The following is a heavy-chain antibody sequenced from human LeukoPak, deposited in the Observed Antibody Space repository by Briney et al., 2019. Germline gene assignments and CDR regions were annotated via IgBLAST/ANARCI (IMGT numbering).Heavy chain of an antibody. J-gene: IGHJ4*02. Sequence: GGSLRLSCAASGFTFSIYAMHWVRQAPGKGLEWVAVISYDGSNKYYADSVKGRFTISRDNSKNTLYLQMNSLRAEDTAVYYCAREGYYDSSGYFTPIDYWGQGTLVTVSS. CDR3: AREGYYDSSGYFTPIDY. CDR2: ISYDGSNK. D-gene: IGHD3-22*01. CDR1: GFTFSIYA. V-gene: IGHV3-30*04.